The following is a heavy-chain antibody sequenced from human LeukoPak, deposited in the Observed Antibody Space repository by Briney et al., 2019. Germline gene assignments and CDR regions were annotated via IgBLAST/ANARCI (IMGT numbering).Heavy chain of an antibody. Sequence: GGSLRLSCVASGFNFNEYYMSWIRQAPGKGLEWVSYIGSTIYYADSVKGRFTISRDNAKNSLYLQMNSLRAEDTAVYYCASFGSGSNLDAFDIWGQGTMVTVSS. CDR3: ASFGSGSNLDAFDI. V-gene: IGHV3-11*04. J-gene: IGHJ3*02. CDR1: GFNFNEYY. D-gene: IGHD3-10*01. CDR2: IGSTI.